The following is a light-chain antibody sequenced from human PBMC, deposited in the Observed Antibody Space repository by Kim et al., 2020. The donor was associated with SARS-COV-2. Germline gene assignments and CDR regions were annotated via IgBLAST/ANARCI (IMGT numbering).Light chain of an antibody. V-gene: IGKV3-15*01. CDR2: GAS. CDR3: QQYNNWPLYT. Sequence: EIVMTQSPATLSVSPGERATLSCRASQSVSSNLAWYQQKPGQAPRLLIYGASTRATGIPARFSGSGSGTEFTLTISSLQSEDFAVYYCQQYNNWPLYTVGQGTKLEI. J-gene: IGKJ2*01. CDR1: QSVSSN.